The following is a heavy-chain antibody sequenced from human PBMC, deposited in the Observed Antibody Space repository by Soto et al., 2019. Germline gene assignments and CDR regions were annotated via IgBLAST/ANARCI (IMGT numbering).Heavy chain of an antibody. CDR1: GGTFSSYT. J-gene: IGHJ4*02. CDR3: ARADGYSDY. CDR2: IIPILGIA. V-gene: IGHV1-69*02. Sequence: QVQLVQTGAEMKMPGSSVKVSCKASGGTFSSYTISWVRQAPGQGLEWMGRIIPILGIANYAQRFQGRVTLSADKSTSTAYMELSSLRSEDTAVYYCARADGYSDYWGQGTLVTVSS.